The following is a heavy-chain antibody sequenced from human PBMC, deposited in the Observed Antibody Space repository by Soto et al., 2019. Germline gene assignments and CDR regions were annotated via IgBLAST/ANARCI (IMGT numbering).Heavy chain of an antibody. J-gene: IGHJ6*02. V-gene: IGHV4-61*05. CDR1: GGSISSISNHY. D-gene: IGHD3-10*01. CDR3: ATQGFGVLHGLVDV. Sequence: SDTLSLTYTVSGGSISSISNHYCSWIRLPPWKGLEWIGYISYSGYTSYNPSLKSRVIISVDTSKNQFSLNLTSVTAADTALYYCATQGFGVLHGLVDVWGQGTTVT. CDR2: ISYSGYT.